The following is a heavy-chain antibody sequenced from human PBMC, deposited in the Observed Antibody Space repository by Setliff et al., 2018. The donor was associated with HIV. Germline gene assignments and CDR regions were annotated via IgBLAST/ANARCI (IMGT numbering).Heavy chain of an antibody. CDR2: ISGSGGST. D-gene: IGHD4-17*01. J-gene: IGHJ1*01. V-gene: IGHV3-23*01. CDR3: ANSGTTAIEYFQH. CDR1: GFTFSSYA. Sequence: GESLKISCAASGFTFSSYAMSWVRQAPGKGLEWVSAISGSGGSTYYADSVKGRFTISRDNSKNTLYLQMNSLRAEDTAVYYCANSGTTAIEYFQHWGQGTLVTVSS.